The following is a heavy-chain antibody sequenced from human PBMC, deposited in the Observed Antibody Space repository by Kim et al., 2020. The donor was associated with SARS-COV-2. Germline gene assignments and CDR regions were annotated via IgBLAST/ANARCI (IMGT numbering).Heavy chain of an antibody. CDR1: GFTFSDYY. CDR3: VRGAETYGPEAY. Sequence: GGSLRLSCLASGFTFSDYYMTWIRQAPGKGLEWISYISATSQYTNYADSVKGRFTISRDNAKKSLYLQMSSLRAEDTAVYFCVRGAETYGPEAYWGQGTL. CDR2: ISATSQYT. V-gene: IGHV3-11*03. D-gene: IGHD2-8*01. J-gene: IGHJ4*02.